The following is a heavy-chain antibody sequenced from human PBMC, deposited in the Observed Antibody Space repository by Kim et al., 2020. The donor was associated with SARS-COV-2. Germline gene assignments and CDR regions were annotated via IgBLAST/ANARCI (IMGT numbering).Heavy chain of an antibody. CDR2: IIPIFGTA. CDR1: GGTFSSYA. CDR3: ARSGGGLYSSGWYRSGVNKYYYYGMDV. J-gene: IGHJ6*02. Sequence: SVKVSCKASGGTFSSYAISWVRQAPGQGLEWMGGIIPIFGTANYAQKFQGRVTITADESTSTAYMELSSLRSEDTAVYYCARSGGGLYSSGWYRSGVNKYYYYGMDVWGQGTTVTVSS. V-gene: IGHV1-69*13. D-gene: IGHD6-19*01.